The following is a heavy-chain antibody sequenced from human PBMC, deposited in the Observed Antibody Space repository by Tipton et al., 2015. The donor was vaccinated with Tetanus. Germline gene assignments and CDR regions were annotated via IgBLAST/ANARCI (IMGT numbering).Heavy chain of an antibody. CDR3: ARVRKYMDV. CDR2: IYYTGIT. Sequence: TLSLTCTVSGDSISSYYWSWIRQPPGKGLEWIGYIYYTGITNYNPSLKSRVTISVDTSKNQFSLRLSSVTAADTAVYYCARVRKYMDVWGQGTTVTVSS. CDR1: GDSISSYY. V-gene: IGHV4-59*01. J-gene: IGHJ6*02.